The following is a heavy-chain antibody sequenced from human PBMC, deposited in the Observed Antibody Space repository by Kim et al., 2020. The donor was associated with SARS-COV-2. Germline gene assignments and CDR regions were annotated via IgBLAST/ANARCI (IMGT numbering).Heavy chain of an antibody. J-gene: IGHJ2*01. CDR1: GGSISSSSYY. CDR2: IYYSGST. CDR3: ARPTGERGYSYGYYWYFDV. Sequence: SETLSLTCTVSGGSISSSSYYWGWIRQPPGKGLEWIGSIYYSGSTYYNPSLKSRVTISVDTSKNQFSLKLSSVTAADTAVYYCARPTGERGYSYGYYWYFDVWGRGTLVTVSS. D-gene: IGHD5-18*01. V-gene: IGHV4-39*01.